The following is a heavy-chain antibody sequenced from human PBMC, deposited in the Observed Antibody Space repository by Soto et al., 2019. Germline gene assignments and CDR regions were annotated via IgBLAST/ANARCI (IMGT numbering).Heavy chain of an antibody. CDR2: ISAYSGNT. D-gene: IGHD3-3*01. CDR3: ARAATTFGVVTKIDF. Sequence: QVNLVQSGPEVKKPGASVRVSCRASGYSFTDYGVSWVRQAPGQGLEWMGWISAYSGNTHYAQKFQDRVTKTTDASTTTAYMELRSLTSDDTAVYYCARAATTFGVVTKIDFWGQGALVTVSS. CDR1: GYSFTDYG. V-gene: IGHV1-18*04. J-gene: IGHJ4*02.